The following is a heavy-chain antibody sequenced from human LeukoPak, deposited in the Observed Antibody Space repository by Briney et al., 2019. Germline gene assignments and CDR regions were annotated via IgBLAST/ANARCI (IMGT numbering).Heavy chain of an antibody. D-gene: IGHD3-10*01. J-gene: IGHJ3*02. Sequence: GGALRLSCAASGFTLSTYAMHWVRQAPGTGLEGVAFISYDGSNEYYADSVKGRFTISRDNSKNTLYLQMNSLRTEDTAVYYCARDHRVTLVRGVVEAFDMWGRGTMVTVSS. CDR2: ISYDGSNE. CDR1: GFTLSTYA. V-gene: IGHV3-30-3*01. CDR3: ARDHRVTLVRGVVEAFDM.